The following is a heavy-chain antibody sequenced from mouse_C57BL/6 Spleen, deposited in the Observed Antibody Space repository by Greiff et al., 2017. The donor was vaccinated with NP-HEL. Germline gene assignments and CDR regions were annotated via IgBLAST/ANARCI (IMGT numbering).Heavy chain of an antibody. CDR3: ARDYGSSSWFDY. D-gene: IGHD1-1*01. CDR2: IHPNSGST. Sequence: QVQLQQPGAELVKPGASVKLSCKASGYTFTSYWMHWVKQRPGQGLEWIGMIHPNSGSTNYNEKFKSKATLTVDKSSSTAYMQLSSLTSEDSAVYYCARDYGSSSWFDYWGQGTLVTVSA. CDR1: GYTFTSYW. V-gene: IGHV1-64*01. J-gene: IGHJ3*01.